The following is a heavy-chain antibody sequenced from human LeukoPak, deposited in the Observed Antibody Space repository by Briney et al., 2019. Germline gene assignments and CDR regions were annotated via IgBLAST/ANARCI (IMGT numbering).Heavy chain of an antibody. CDR1: GGSISSYF. CDR3: ARDVGSGGGTFPTYHFDF. V-gene: IGHV4-4*07. J-gene: IGHJ4*02. D-gene: IGHD3-10*01. Sequence: SETLSLTCTVSGGSISSYFWDWIRQLAGKGLEWIGRIYSSGDTNYNPSLKSRVTMSVDTSKNQFSLRLSSLTAADTAVYFCARDVGSGGGTFPTYHFDFWGPGTLVTVSS. CDR2: IYSSGDT.